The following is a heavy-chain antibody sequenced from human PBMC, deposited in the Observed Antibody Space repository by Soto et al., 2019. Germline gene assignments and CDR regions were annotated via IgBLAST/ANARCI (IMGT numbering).Heavy chain of an antibody. CDR1: RYTFTSYG. J-gene: IGHJ4*02. V-gene: IGHV1-18*04. D-gene: IGHD3-22*01. Sequence: GASVKVSCKASRYTFTSYGISWVRQAPGQGLEWMGWISAYNGKTNYAQKFRGRVTMTTDTATSTAYMELRSLRSDDTAVYYCARDISDYYYESSGPFDYWGQGTLVTAPQ. CDR2: ISAYNGKT. CDR3: ARDISDYYYESSGPFDY.